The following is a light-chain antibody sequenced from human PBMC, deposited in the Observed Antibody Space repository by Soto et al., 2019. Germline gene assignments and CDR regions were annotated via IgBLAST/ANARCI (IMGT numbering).Light chain of an antibody. J-gene: IGKJ1*01. CDR1: QSISSSS. CDR2: DAS. Sequence: EIVLSQSPDTLSLSPGERATLSCGASQSISSSSLAWYQQKPGLAPRLLIYDASTRATGIPDRFSGSGSGTDFTLTISRLEPEDFAVYYCQQYGTSPPQTFGQGTKVEI. CDR3: QQYGTSPPQT. V-gene: IGKV3D-20*01.